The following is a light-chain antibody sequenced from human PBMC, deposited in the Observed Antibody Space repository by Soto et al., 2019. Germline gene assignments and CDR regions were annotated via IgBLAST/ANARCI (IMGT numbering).Light chain of an antibody. CDR1: QSINNW. CDR3: QQYDTDPLT. J-gene: IGKJ4*01. CDR2: DAS. V-gene: IGKV1-5*01. Sequence: DVQMTQSPSSLSASVGDRVTITCRASQSINNWLAWYQQKPGKAPKFLIYDASTLETGVPSRFSGSASGTEFTLTISGLQPEDVASYYCQQYDTDPLTFGGGNRVELK.